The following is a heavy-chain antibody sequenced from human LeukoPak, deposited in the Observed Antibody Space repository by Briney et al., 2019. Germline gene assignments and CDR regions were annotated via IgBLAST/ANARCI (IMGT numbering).Heavy chain of an antibody. CDR3: AVSFLEWSNHFFDY. D-gene: IGHD3-3*01. CDR2: IRYAGSNK. Sequence: GGSLRLSCAASRFTFSSYGMHWVRQAPGKGLEWVAFIRYAGSNKYYADSVKGRFTISRDNSKNTQYLQMNSLRAEDTAVYYCAVSFLEWSNHFFDYWGQGTLVTVSS. CDR1: RFTFSSYG. J-gene: IGHJ4*02. V-gene: IGHV3-30*02.